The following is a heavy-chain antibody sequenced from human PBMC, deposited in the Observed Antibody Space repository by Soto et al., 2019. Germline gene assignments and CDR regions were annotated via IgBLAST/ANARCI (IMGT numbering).Heavy chain of an antibody. V-gene: IGHV1-8*01. D-gene: IGHD6-25*01. Sequence: GASVKVSCKASGYTFTSYDIHWVRQATGQGLEWMGWMNPNSGNTGYAQKFQGRVTMTRSTSISTAYMELSGLRSEDTAVYFCARASYSSGSFFEYWGQGTLVTVS. CDR2: MNPNSGNT. CDR3: ARASYSSGSFFEY. CDR1: GYTFTSYD. J-gene: IGHJ4*02.